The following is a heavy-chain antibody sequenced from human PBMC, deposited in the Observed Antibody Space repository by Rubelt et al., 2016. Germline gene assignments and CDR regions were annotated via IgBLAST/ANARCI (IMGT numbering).Heavy chain of an antibody. J-gene: IGHJ5*02. CDR2: ISHRGST. Sequence: QLQLQESGPELVKPSETLSLTCAVYGGSFSGYYWSWIRQPPRKGLEWIGGISHRGSTNYNPSHKSRDTLSVDTSKNQFSLKLTSVTAADTAVYYCARERIAARGLFDPWAQGILVTVSS. D-gene: IGHD6-6*01. V-gene: IGHV4-34*01. CDR1: GGSFSGYY. CDR3: ARERIAARGLFDP.